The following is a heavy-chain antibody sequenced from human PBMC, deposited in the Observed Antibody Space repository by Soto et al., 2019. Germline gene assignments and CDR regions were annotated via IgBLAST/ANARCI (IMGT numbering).Heavy chain of an antibody. Sequence: SLRLSCATSGFNFKSYVMHWIRQAPGKGLEWVSSISSTRTYIHYADSVKGRFTISRDNAKNALYLEMNSLRDDDTAIYYCVREGSYDTSGKYIEASCDWGEGTGVTVS. J-gene: IGHJ4*02. CDR2: ISSTRTYI. D-gene: IGHD2-2*01. CDR3: VREGSYDTSGKYIEASCD. V-gene: IGHV3-21*06. CDR1: GFNFKSYV.